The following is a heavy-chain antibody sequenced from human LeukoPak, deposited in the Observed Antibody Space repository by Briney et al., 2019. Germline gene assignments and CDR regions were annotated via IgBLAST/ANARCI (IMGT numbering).Heavy chain of an antibody. CDR2: IYNSGST. V-gene: IGHV4-59*01. D-gene: IGHD3-22*01. Sequence: SETLSLTCTVSGDSMSTYYWTWIRQPPGKGLEWIGYIYNSGSTNYNPSLKSRVTISVDTSKNRFSLKLTSVTAADTAVYYCARGVGSGYTDDWGQGTLVTVSS. CDR3: ARGVGSGYTDD. J-gene: IGHJ4*02. CDR1: GDSMSTYY.